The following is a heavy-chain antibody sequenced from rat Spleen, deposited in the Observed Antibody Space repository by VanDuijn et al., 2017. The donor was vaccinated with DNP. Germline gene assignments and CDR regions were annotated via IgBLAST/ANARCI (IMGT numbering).Heavy chain of an antibody. V-gene: IGHV5-7*01. CDR3: SRHGRVTTVATYWYFDF. CDR2: ISYDGSST. J-gene: IGHJ1*01. CDR1: GFSFSNFY. D-gene: IGHD1-3*01. Sequence: EVQLVESGGGLVQPGRSLTLSCAASGFSFSNFYMAWVRQAPKKGLEWVATISYDGSSTYYRDSVKGRFTISRDDAKSTLYLQMDSLRSGDTATYFCSRHGRVTTVATYWYFDFWGPGTMVTVSS.